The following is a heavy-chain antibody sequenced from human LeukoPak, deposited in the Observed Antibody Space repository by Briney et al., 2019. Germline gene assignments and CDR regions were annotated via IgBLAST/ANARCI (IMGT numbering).Heavy chain of an antibody. CDR2: ISSSSSYI. D-gene: IGHD3-22*01. CDR1: GFTFSSYS. V-gene: IGHV3-21*01. Sequence: GGSLRLSCAASGFTFSSYSMNWVRQAPGKGLEWVSSISSSSSYIYYADSVKGRFTISRDNAKNSLYLQMNSLRAEDTAVCYCAREPGYYDSSADIWGQGTMVTVSS. CDR3: AREPGYYDSSADI. J-gene: IGHJ3*02.